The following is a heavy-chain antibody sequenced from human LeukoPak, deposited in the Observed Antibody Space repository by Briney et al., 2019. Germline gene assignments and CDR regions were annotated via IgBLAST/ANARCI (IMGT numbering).Heavy chain of an antibody. V-gene: IGHV1-69*13. D-gene: IGHD4-23*01. CDR3: ATDSSYGGGGNWFDP. Sequence: SVKVSCKASGGTFSSYAISWVRQAPGQGLEWMGGIIPIFGTANYAQKFQGRVTITADESTSTAYMELSSLRSEDTAVYYCATDSSYGGGGNWFDPWGQGTLVTVSS. J-gene: IGHJ5*02. CDR1: GGTFSSYA. CDR2: IIPIFGTA.